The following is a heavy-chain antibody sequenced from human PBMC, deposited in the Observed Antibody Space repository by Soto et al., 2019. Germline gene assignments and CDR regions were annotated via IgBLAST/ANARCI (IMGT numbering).Heavy chain of an antibody. J-gene: IGHJ4*02. CDR2: LSDST. V-gene: IGHV3-23*01. CDR3: ARSLGPGRRYFDY. Sequence: PGGSLRLSCALSGFTFSTYDMSYAMSWVRQAPGKGLEWVSTLSDSTYYADSVKGLFTISTDNSKSTLFLRMNSLRAEDTAVYYCARSLGPGRRYFDYWGQGTLGTVSS. D-gene: IGHD3-16*01. CDR1: GFTFSTYDMSYA.